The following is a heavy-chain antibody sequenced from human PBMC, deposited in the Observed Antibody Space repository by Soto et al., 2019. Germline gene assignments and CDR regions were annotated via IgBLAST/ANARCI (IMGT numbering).Heavy chain of an antibody. Sequence: VGSLRLSCAASGFTFSTYAMHWVRQAPGKGLEWVAVISYDGSNKYYADSVKGRFTISRDNSKNTLYLQMNSLRAEDTAVYYCARGRGYSGYDFSLGMDVWGQGTTVTVSS. J-gene: IGHJ6*02. V-gene: IGHV3-30-3*01. CDR2: ISYDGSNK. CDR3: ARGRGYSGYDFSLGMDV. CDR1: GFTFSTYA. D-gene: IGHD5-12*01.